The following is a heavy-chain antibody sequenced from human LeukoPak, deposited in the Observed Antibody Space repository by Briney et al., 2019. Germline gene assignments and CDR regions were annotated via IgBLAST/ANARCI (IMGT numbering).Heavy chain of an antibody. CDR1: GFTFSSYA. Sequence: GGSLRLSCAASGFTFSSYAMSWVRQAPGKGLEWVSSISGIGGSTYYADSVKGRFTISRDNSKNTLYLQMNSLRAEDTAVYYCAAGSRNQPYYFDYWGQGTLVTVSS. J-gene: IGHJ4*02. CDR2: ISGIGGST. D-gene: IGHD1-14*01. CDR3: AAGSRNQPYYFDY. V-gene: IGHV3-23*01.